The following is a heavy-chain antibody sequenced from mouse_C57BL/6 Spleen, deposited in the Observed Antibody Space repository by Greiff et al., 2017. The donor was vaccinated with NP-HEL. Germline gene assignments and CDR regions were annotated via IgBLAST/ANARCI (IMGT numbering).Heavy chain of an antibody. CDR2: INPSSGYT. V-gene: IGHV1-7*01. CDR3: ARGPEGGYYFDY. J-gene: IGHJ2*01. CDR1: GYTFTSSW. Sequence: QVQLQQSGAELAKPGASVQLSCKASGYTFTSSWMHWVNQRPGQGLEWIGYINPSSGYTKYNQKFKDKATLTADKSSSTAYMQLSSLTYEDSAVYYCARGPEGGYYFDYWGQGTTLTVSS.